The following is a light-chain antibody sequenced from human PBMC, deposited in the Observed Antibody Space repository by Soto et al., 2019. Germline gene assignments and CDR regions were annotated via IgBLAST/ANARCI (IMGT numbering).Light chain of an antibody. Sequence: DIVLTQSPGPLSLSPGERATLSCRASQSVTNNYLAWYQQKPGQAPRLLIDGASSRATGVPDRFSGTGSGTDFTLTISRLEPEDFAVFYCQQYGNSPITFGHGTRLEIK. CDR3: QQYGNSPIT. J-gene: IGKJ5*01. CDR1: QSVTNNY. V-gene: IGKV3-20*01. CDR2: GAS.